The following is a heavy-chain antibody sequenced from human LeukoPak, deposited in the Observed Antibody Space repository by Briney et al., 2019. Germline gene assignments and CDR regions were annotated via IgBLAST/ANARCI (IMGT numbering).Heavy chain of an antibody. CDR1: GFTFSSYSMN. V-gene: IGHV4-39*01. CDR3: ARHRWTGTYNFDY. J-gene: IGHJ4*02. D-gene: IGHD1-1*01. CDR2: ILYSGTT. Sequence: PGGSLRLSCAASGFTFSSYSMNWVRQAPGKGLEWIGSILYSGTTYYKPSLKSRVTISVDTSKNQFSLELTSVTAADTAVYYCARHRWTGTYNFDYWGQGSLVTVSS.